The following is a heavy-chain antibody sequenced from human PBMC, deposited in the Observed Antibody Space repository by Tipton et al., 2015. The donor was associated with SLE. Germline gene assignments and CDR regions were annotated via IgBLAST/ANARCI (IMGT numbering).Heavy chain of an antibody. CDR3: ARVIAAAAVDY. V-gene: IGHV4-34*01. Sequence: TLSLTCAVYGGSFSGYYWSWIRQPPGKGLEWIGEINHSGSTNYNPSLKSRATISVDTSKNQFSLKLSSVTAADTAVYYCARVIAAAAVDYWGQGTLVTVSS. CDR2: INHSGST. CDR1: GGSFSGYY. J-gene: IGHJ4*02. D-gene: IGHD6-13*01.